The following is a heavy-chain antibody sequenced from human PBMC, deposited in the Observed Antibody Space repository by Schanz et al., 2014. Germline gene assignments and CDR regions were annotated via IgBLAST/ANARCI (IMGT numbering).Heavy chain of an antibody. J-gene: IGHJ6*02. CDR2: LDLEDGEI. V-gene: IGHV1-24*01. CDR3: ATAEDASGSYGLPACGV. CDR1: GYTLSKLS. Sequence: QVQLVQSGAEVTKAGASVKVSCTVSGYTLSKLSIHWVRQAPGKGLEWMGGLDLEDGEIVYAEQLKGRVTMTEDTSTDTAYMELSSLRSQDTAVYYCATAEDASGSYGLPACGVWGQGTTVIVSS. D-gene: IGHD3-10*01.